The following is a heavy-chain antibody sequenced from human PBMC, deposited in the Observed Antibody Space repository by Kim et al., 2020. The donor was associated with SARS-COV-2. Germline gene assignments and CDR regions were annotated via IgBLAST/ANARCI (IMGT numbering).Heavy chain of an antibody. CDR2: ISYDGSNK. D-gene: IGHD2-15*01. J-gene: IGHJ4*02. V-gene: IGHV3-30*18. CDR1: GFTFSSYG. Sequence: GGSLRLSCAASGFTFSSYGMHWVRQAPGKGLEWVAVISYDGSNKYYADSVKGRFTISRDNSKNTLYLQMNSLRAEDTAVYYGAKDLGLFVDGFDYWGQGT. CDR3: AKDLGLFVDGFDY.